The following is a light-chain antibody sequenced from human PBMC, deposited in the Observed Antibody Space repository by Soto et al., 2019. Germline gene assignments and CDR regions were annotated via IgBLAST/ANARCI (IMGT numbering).Light chain of an antibody. J-gene: IGLJ3*02. V-gene: IGLV2-14*01. CDR3: SSYTSSSTPRV. CDR1: SSDVGGYNY. Sequence: QSALTQPASVSGSPGQSITISCTGTSSDVGGYNYVSWYQQHPGKAPKLMIYEVSNRPPGVSNRFSGSNSGTTASLTISGLQAEDEADYYCSSYTSSSTPRVFGGGTQLTVL. CDR2: EVS.